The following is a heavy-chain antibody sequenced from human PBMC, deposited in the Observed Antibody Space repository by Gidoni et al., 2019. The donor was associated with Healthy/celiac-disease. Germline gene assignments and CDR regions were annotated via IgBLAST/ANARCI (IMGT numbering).Heavy chain of an antibody. D-gene: IGHD1-26*01. CDR3: AGWVAPPDTSGMDV. Sequence: QVQLQESGPGLVKPSETLSLTCTVSGGSISSYYWSWIRQPPGKGLEWIGYIYYSGSTNSNPSLKSRVTISVDTSKNQFSLKLSSVTAADTAVYYCAGWVAPPDTSGMDVWGQGTTVTVSS. CDR2: IYYSGST. V-gene: IGHV4-59*01. CDR1: GGSISSYY. J-gene: IGHJ6*02.